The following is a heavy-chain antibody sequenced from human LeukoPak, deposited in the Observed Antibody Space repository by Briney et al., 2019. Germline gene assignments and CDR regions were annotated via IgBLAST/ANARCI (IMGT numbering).Heavy chain of an antibody. D-gene: IGHD3-3*01. CDR3: ARAPYEAFDY. J-gene: IGHJ4*02. CDR2: IYYSGST. CDR1: GGSISSYY. V-gene: IGHV4-59*01. Sequence: SETLSLTCTVSGGSISSYYWSWIRQPPGKGLEWIGYIYYSGSTNYNPSLKSRVTISVDTSKNQFSLKLSSVTAADMAVYYCARAPYEAFDYWGQGTLVTVSS.